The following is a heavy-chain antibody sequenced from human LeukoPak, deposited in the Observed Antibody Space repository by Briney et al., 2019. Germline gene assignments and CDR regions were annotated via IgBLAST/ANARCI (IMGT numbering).Heavy chain of an antibody. J-gene: IGHJ4*02. CDR2: ISSSSSTI. CDR3: AREYSSSSGSASDY. V-gene: IGHV3-48*02. CDR1: GFTFSIYN. D-gene: IGHD6-6*01. Sequence: GGSLRLSCAASGFTFSIYNMNWVRQAPGKGLEWGSYISSSSSTIYYADSVKGRFTISRDNAKNSLYLQMNSLRDEDTAVYYCAREYSSSSGSASDYWGQGTLVTVSS.